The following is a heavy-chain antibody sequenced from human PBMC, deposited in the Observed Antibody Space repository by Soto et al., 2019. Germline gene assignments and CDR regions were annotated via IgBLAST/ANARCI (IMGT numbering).Heavy chain of an antibody. CDR1: GFTVSSNY. J-gene: IGHJ3*02. CDR2: IYSGGST. CDR3: ARDSGSYPDAFDI. D-gene: IGHD1-26*01. V-gene: IGHV3-53*02. Sequence: EVQLVETGGGLIQPGGSLRLSCAASGFTVSSNYMSWVRQAPGKGLEWVSVIYSGGSTYYADSVKGRFTISRDNSKNTLHLQMNSLRAEDTAVYYCARDSGSYPDAFDIWGQGTMVTVSS.